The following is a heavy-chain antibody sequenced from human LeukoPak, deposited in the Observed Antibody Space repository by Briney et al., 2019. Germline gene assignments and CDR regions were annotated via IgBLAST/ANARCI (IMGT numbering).Heavy chain of an antibody. CDR3: AKDLGIGSTAFDY. CDR1: GFTFTNYG. J-gene: IGHJ4*02. CDR2: IRYDGSVT. V-gene: IGHV3-30*02. Sequence: PGGSLRLSCAASGFTFTNYGMHWVRQAPGKGLEWVSHIRYDGSVTYYTDYVKGLFTISRDNSKNTLYLQMNSLRAEDTAVYYCAKDLGIGSTAFDYWGQGTLVTVSS. D-gene: IGHD5/OR15-5a*01.